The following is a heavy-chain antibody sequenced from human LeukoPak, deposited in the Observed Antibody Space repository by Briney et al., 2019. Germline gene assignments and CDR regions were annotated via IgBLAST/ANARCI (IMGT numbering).Heavy chain of an antibody. Sequence: PGRSLRLSCAASGFTFSSYAMHWVRQAPGKGLEWVAVISYDGSNKYYADSVKGRFTISRDNSKNTLYLQMNSLRAEDTAVYYCARDLVIPTAWGTFDYWGQGTLVTVSS. CDR1: GFTFSSYA. CDR3: ARDLVIPTAWGTFDY. D-gene: IGHD2-2*01. J-gene: IGHJ4*02. V-gene: IGHV3-30-3*01. CDR2: ISYDGSNK.